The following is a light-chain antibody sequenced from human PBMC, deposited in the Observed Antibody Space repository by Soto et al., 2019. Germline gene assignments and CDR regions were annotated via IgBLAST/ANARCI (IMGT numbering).Light chain of an antibody. V-gene: IGKV3-11*01. CDR2: NTS. J-gene: IGKJ4*01. CDR1: QTVGSF. Sequence: EIVLTQSPATLSLSPGERATLSCRASQTVGSFLAWYQHKPGQAPRLLIYNTSKRANGIPARFSGSGSGTDFTLTISSLEPENFAVYYCQQRYNWPPLTFGGGPKVAMK. CDR3: QQRYNWPPLT.